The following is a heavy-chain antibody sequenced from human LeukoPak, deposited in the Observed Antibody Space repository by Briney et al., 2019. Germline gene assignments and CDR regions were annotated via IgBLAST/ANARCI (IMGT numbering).Heavy chain of an antibody. CDR2: IYTSGST. Sequence: PSETLSLTCTVSGGSISSGSYYWSWIRQPAGKGLEWIGRIYTSGSTNYNPSLKSRVTISVDTPKNQFSLRLSSVTAADTAVYYCARSRQWLEFDYWGQGTLVTVSS. J-gene: IGHJ4*02. D-gene: IGHD6-19*01. CDR3: ARSRQWLEFDY. CDR1: GGSISSGSYY. V-gene: IGHV4-61*02.